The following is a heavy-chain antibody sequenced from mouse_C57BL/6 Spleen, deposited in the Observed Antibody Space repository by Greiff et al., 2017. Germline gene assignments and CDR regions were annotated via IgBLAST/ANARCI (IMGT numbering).Heavy chain of an antibody. CDR3: TRVEDGYYASAY. Sequence: EVKLMESGEGLVKPGGSLKLSCEASGFTFSSYAMSWVRQTPEKRLEWVAYISSGGDYIYYADTVKGRFTLSRDNARNTLYLQMSSLKSEDTAMYYFTRVEDGYYASAYWGQGTLVTVSA. V-gene: IGHV5-9-1*02. J-gene: IGHJ3*01. D-gene: IGHD2-3*01. CDR2: ISSGGDYI. CDR1: GFTFSSYA.